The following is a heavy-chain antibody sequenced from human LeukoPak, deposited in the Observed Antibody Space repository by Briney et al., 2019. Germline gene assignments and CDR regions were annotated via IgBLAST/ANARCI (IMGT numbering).Heavy chain of an antibody. V-gene: IGHV4-61*02. Sequence: SETLSLTCSVSGVSIGNSHYYWGWIRQPAGKGLEWIGRVYFSGSTNYNPSLKGRVTISVDTPKNQFSLNLMSVTAADTAVYYCVKDGGHTALDPWGQGTQVTVSS. J-gene: IGHJ5*02. CDR3: VKDGGHTALDP. CDR2: VYFSGST. D-gene: IGHD3-16*01. CDR1: GVSIGNSHYY.